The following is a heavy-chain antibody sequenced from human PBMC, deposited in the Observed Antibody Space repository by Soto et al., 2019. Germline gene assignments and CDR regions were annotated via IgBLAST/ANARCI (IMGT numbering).Heavy chain of an antibody. Sequence: EVQLVESGGGLVKPGGSLRLSCAASGFTFSSYWMHWVRQAPGKGLVWVSRINSDGSSTSYADSLKGRFTIPRDNAKNTLYLQMNSLRAEDTAVYYCVRTSLVVAAATREDYWGQGTLVTVSS. CDR2: INSDGSST. CDR3: VRTSLVVAAATREDY. V-gene: IGHV3-74*01. D-gene: IGHD2-15*01. J-gene: IGHJ4*02. CDR1: GFTFSSYW.